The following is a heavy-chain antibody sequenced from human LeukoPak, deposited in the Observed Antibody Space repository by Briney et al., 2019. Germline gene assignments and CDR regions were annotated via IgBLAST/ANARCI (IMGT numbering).Heavy chain of an antibody. CDR2: INIYKGNT. CDR1: GYIFTSFG. Sequence: ASVKVSCKASGYIFTSFGISWVRQAPGQGLEWMGWINIYKGNTNYAQKLQGRVTMTTDTSTSTVYMELRSLRSDDTAVYYCARGHYVWGSYSDPNGMDVWGQGTTVTVSS. CDR3: ARGHYVWGSYSDPNGMDV. V-gene: IGHV1-18*01. D-gene: IGHD3-16*01. J-gene: IGHJ6*02.